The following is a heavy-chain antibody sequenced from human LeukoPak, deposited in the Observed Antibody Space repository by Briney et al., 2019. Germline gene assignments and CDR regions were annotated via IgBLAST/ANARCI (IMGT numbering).Heavy chain of an antibody. CDR2: ISGSGGST. CDR3: AKVLSSGWFIDYFDY. J-gene: IGHJ4*02. D-gene: IGHD6-19*01. CDR1: GFTFSSYA. V-gene: IGHV3-23*01. Sequence: PGGSLRLSCAASGFTFSSYAMSWVRQAPGKGLEWVSAISGSGGSTYYADSVKGRFTISRGNSKNTLYLQMNSLRAEDTAVYYCAKVLSSGWFIDYFDYWGQGTLVTVSS.